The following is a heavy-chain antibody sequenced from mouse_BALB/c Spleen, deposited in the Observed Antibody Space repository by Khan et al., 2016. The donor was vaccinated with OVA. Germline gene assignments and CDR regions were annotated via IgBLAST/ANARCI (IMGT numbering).Heavy chain of an antibody. D-gene: IGHD1-2*01. CDR3: ARTARIKY. J-gene: IGHJ2*01. CDR1: GYSITSGYG. CDR2: ISYRGSP. V-gene: IGHV3-2*02. Sequence: EVQLVESGPGLVKPSQSLSLTCTVTGYSITSGYGWNWIRHFPGNKLEWMGYISYRGSPNYTPSLKSRISITRDTSKNQFFLQLNSVTTEDTATYYCARTARIKYWGQGTTLTVSS.